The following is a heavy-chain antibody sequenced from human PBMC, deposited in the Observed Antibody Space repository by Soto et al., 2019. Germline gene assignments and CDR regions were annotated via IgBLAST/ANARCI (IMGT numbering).Heavy chain of an antibody. V-gene: IGHV1-69*01. CDR3: ARDSGGTTVAYGMDV. CDR1: GGTFSSYA. D-gene: IGHD4-17*01. CDR2: IIPIFGTA. Sequence: QVQLVQSGAEVKKPGSSVKVSCKASGGTFSSYAISWVRQAPGQGLEWMGGIIPIFGTANYAQKFQGRITITADESTGTACMELSSLRSEDTAVYYCARDSGGTTVAYGMDVWGQGMPVTVSS. J-gene: IGHJ6*02.